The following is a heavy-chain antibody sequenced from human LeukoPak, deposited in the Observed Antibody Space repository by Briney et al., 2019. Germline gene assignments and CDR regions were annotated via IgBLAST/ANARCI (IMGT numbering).Heavy chain of an antibody. CDR3: ARVVSTSDFDY. Sequence: ASVKVSRKASGYTFTGYYMHWVRQAPGQGLEWMGWINPNSAGTNYAQKFQGRVTMTRDTSITTVHMELSRLRSDDTAVYYCARVVSTSDFDYWGQGTLVTVSS. D-gene: IGHD2-2*01. CDR1: GYTFTGYY. J-gene: IGHJ4*02. V-gene: IGHV1-2*02. CDR2: INPNSAGT.